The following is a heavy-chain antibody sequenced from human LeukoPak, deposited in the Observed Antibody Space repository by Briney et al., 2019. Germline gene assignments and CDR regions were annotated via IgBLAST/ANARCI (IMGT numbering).Heavy chain of an antibody. CDR1: GGSISSSSYY. Sequence: PSETLSLTCTVSGGSISSSSYYWGWIRQPPGKGLGWIGSIYYSGSTYYNPSLKSRVTISVDTSKNQFSLKLSSVTAADTAVYYCARVEMATAYWGQGTLVTVSS. V-gene: IGHV4-39*01. J-gene: IGHJ4*02. D-gene: IGHD5-24*01. CDR3: ARVEMATAY. CDR2: IYYSGST.